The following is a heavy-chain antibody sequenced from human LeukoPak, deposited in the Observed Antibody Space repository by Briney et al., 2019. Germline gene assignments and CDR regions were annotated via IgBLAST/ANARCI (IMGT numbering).Heavy chain of an antibody. CDR2: INPNSGGT. CDR3: ARDPHSSGTPLDYYGMDV. Sequence: ASVTVSCKASGYTFTGYYMHWVRQAPGQGLAGMGWINPNSGGTNYAQKFQGRVTMTRDTSISTAYMELSRLRSDDTAVYYCARDPHSSGTPLDYYGMDVWGQGTRVSVSS. J-gene: IGHJ6*02. CDR1: GYTFTGYY. D-gene: IGHD1-1*01. V-gene: IGHV1-2*02.